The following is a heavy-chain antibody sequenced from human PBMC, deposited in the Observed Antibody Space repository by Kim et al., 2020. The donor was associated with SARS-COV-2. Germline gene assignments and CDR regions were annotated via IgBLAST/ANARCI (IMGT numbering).Heavy chain of an antibody. Sequence: PSCQGQVTSSADKSISTAYLQWSSLKAADTAMYYCARQNVAGGPGAFDIWGQGTMVTVSS. D-gene: IGHD1-1*01. J-gene: IGHJ3*02. V-gene: IGHV5-51*01. CDR3: ARQNVAGGPGAFDI.